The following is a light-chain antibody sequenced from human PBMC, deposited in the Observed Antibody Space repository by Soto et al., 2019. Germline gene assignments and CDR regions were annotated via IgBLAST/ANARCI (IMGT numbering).Light chain of an antibody. J-gene: IGLJ1*01. Sequence: QSALAQPASVSGSPGQSITISCTGTSSDVGGYNYVSWYQQHPGKAPKLMIYEVSNRPSGVSNRFSGSKSGNTASLTISGLQAEDEADYYCRSYTSRSTLRYLFGTGTKLTVL. CDR3: RSYTSRSTLRYL. CDR1: SSDVGGYNY. CDR2: EVS. V-gene: IGLV2-14*01.